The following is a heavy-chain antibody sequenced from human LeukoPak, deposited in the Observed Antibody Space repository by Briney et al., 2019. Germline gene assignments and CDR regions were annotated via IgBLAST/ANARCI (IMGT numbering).Heavy chain of an antibody. CDR2: FDPEDGET. CDR3: ATVHPYGDSGNSFDY. Sequence: GASVKVSCKVSGYTLTELSMHWVRQAPGKGLEWMGGFDPEDGETIYAQKFQGRVTMTEDTSTDTAYMELSSLRSEDTAVYYCATVHPYGDSGNSFDYWGQGTLVTVSS. CDR1: GYTLTELS. V-gene: IGHV1-24*01. J-gene: IGHJ4*02. D-gene: IGHD1-26*01.